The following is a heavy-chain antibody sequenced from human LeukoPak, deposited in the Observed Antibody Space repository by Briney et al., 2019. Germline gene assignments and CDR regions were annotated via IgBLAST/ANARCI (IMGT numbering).Heavy chain of an antibody. CDR1: GFTFSDYY. CDR3: ASALTSSYYYYGMDV. CDR2: ISSSGSTI. Sequence: PGGSLRLSCAASGFTFSDYYMSWIRQAPGKGLEWASYISSSGSTIYYADSVKGRFTISRDNAKNSLYLQMNSLRAEDTAVYYCASALTSSYYYYGMDVWGQGTTVTVSS. J-gene: IGHJ6*02. V-gene: IGHV3-11*01. D-gene: IGHD2-2*01.